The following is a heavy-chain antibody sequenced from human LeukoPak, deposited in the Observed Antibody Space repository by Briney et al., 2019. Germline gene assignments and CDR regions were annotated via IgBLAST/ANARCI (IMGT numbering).Heavy chain of an antibody. CDR3: ARDPSNSSGFHPHSDY. V-gene: IGHV1-3*01. Sequence: ASVTVSCKASGYTFTSYAMHWVRQAPGQRLEWMGWINAGNGDTKYAQKLQGRVTMTTDTSTNTAYMELRSLRSDDTAVYYCARDPSNSSGFHPHSDYWGQGTLVTVSS. CDR2: INAGNGDT. J-gene: IGHJ4*02. CDR1: GYTFTSYA. D-gene: IGHD3-22*01.